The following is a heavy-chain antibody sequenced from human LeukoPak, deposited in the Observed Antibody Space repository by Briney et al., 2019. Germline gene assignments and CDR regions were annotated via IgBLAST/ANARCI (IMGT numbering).Heavy chain of an antibody. J-gene: IGHJ3*02. CDR1: GGTFSSYA. CDR2: MNPNSGNT. CDR3: ARGHNPYSSSSDAFDI. D-gene: IGHD6-6*01. V-gene: IGHV1-8*02. Sequence: ASVKVSCKASGGTFSSYAINWVRQATGQGLEWMGWMNPNSGNTGYAQKFQGRVTMTRNTSISTAYMELSSLRSEDTAVYYCARGHNPYSSSSDAFDIWGQGTMVTVPS.